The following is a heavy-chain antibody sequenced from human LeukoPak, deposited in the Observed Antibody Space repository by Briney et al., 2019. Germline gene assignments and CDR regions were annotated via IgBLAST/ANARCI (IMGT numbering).Heavy chain of an antibody. CDR3: AKAFSEFRWLVPDY. Sequence: SETLSLTCTVSGGSISSYYWSWIRQPPGKGLEWIGYIYYRGSTNYNPSLKSRVTISVDTSKNQFSLKLSSVTAADTAVYYCAKAFSEFRWLVPDYWGQGTLVTVSS. J-gene: IGHJ4*02. V-gene: IGHV4-59*01. CDR2: IYYRGST. D-gene: IGHD6-19*01. CDR1: GGSISSYY.